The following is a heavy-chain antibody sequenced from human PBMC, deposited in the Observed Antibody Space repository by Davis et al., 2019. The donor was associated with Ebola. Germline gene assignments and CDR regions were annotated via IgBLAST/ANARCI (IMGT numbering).Heavy chain of an antibody. D-gene: IGHD6-13*01. V-gene: IGHV5-51*01. J-gene: IGHJ3*02. CDR1: GYSFTSYW. CDR3: LRQAYSSTWLI. Sequence: GESLKISCKGSGYSFTSYWIGWVRQMPGKGLEWMGIIYPGDSDTRYSPSFQGQVTISADKSISTAYLQWSSLKASDTATYYCLRQAYSSTWLIWGQGTMVTVSS. CDR2: IYPGDSDT.